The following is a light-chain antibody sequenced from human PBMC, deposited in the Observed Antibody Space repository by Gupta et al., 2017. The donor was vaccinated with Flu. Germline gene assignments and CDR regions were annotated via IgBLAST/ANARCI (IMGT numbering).Light chain of an antibody. CDR1: SSDVGRSDS. CDR2: DVS. Sequence: GTSSDVGRSDSVSWYQQHPGKAPKLLIYDVSNRPSGVSSRFSGSKSGNTASLTISGLQAEDETDYYCSSYTSSSTFYVFGTGTKVTVL. CDR3: SSYTSSSTFYV. J-gene: IGLJ1*01. V-gene: IGLV2-14*03.